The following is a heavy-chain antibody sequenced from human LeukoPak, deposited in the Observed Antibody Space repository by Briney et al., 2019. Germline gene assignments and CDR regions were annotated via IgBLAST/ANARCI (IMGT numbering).Heavy chain of an antibody. J-gene: IGHJ5*02. CDR1: GFTFSSYS. V-gene: IGHV3-30*18. Sequence: GGSLRLPCAASGFTFSSYSMNWVRQAPGKGLEWVAVISYDGSNKYYADSVKGRFTISRDNSKNTLYLQMNSLRAEDTAVYYCAKDTTITMVRPLFDPWGQGTLVTVSS. CDR2: ISYDGSNK. CDR3: AKDTTITMVRPLFDP. D-gene: IGHD3-10*01.